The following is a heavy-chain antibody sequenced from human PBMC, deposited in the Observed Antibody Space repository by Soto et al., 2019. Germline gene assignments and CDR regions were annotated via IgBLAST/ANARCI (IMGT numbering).Heavy chain of an antibody. CDR1: GYTFTELS. CDR2: FDPEDGET. CDR3: ATSTNVLRYFDWPS. D-gene: IGHD3-9*01. Sequence: ASVKVSCKVSGYTFTELSMHWVRQAPGKGLEWMGGFDPEDGETIYAQKFQGRVTMTEDTSTDTAYMELSSLRSEDTAVYYCATSTNVLRYFDWPSWGQGTLVTVSS. J-gene: IGHJ5*02. V-gene: IGHV1-24*01.